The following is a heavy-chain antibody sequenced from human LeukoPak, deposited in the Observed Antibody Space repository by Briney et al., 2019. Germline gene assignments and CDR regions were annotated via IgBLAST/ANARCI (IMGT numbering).Heavy chain of an antibody. CDR1: GGSISSYY. J-gene: IGHJ4*02. V-gene: IGHV4-59*01. CDR2: IYYSGST. CDR3: ARDGTYSGFDY. Sequence: SETLSLTCTVSGGSISSYYWSWIRQPPGKGLEWIGYIYYSGSTNYNPSLKSRVTISVDTSKNQFSLKLSSVTAADTAVYYCARDGTYSGFDYWGQGTLVPVSS. D-gene: IGHD4-11*01.